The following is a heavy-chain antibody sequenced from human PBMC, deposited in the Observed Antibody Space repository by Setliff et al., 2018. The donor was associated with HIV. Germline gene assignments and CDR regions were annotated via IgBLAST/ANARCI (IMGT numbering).Heavy chain of an antibody. J-gene: IGHJ3*02. V-gene: IGHV4-61*02. CDR2: IYTSGNTNYNPST. Sequence: KASETLSLTCTVSGDSISSGGYYWSWIRQPAGRGLEWIGRIYTSGNTNYNPSTNYNPSLKSRITISLETSRNQFSLRVTSVTATDTAVYYCTRQSPVAGSGAFDIWGQGTMVTVSS. CDR1: GDSISSGGYY. CDR3: TRQSPVAGSGAFDI. D-gene: IGHD6-19*01.